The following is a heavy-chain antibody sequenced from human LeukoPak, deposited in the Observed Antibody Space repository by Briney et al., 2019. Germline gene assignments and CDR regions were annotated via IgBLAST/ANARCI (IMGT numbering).Heavy chain of an antibody. D-gene: IGHD2-15*01. V-gene: IGHV4-59*08. CDR1: GGSISSYY. CDR2: IYYSGST. CDR3: ARLSRVANGVYFDN. Sequence: SETLSLTCTVSGGSISSYYWSWIRQPPGRGLEWIGYIYYSGSTNYNPSLKSRVTISVDTSKNQFSLKLSSVTAADTAVYYCARLSRVANGVYFDNWGQGTPVTVSS. J-gene: IGHJ4*02.